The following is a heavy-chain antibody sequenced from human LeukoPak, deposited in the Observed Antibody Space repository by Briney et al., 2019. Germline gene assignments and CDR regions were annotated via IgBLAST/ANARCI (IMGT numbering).Heavy chain of an antibody. Sequence: GGSLRLSCAASGFTFSSYEMNWVRQAPGKGLEWISYISSDSGTIFYADSVKGRFTISRDNARNSLFLQMNSLRAGDTAVYYCALSSSWFYWGQGTLVTVSS. CDR2: ISSDSGTI. D-gene: IGHD6-13*01. J-gene: IGHJ4*02. CDR3: ALSSSWFY. V-gene: IGHV3-48*01. CDR1: GFTFSSYE.